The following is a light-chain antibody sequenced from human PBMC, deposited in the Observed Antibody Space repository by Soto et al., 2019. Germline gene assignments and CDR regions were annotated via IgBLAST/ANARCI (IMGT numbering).Light chain of an antibody. CDR1: QSVTNNY. CDR3: QQYGSSRWT. J-gene: IGKJ1*01. CDR2: AIS. V-gene: IGKV3D-20*01. Sequence: EIVLTQSPATLSLSPGDRATLSCGASQSVTNNYLAWYQQKPGLAPRLLIYAISTRATGIPDRFSGSGSGTDFTLTISRLEPEDFAMYYCQQYGSSRWTFAQGTKVDIK.